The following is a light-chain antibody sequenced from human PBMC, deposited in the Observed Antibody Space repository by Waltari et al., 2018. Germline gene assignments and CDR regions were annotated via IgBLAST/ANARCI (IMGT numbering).Light chain of an antibody. J-gene: IGKJ2*01. V-gene: IGKV1-33*01. CDR3: QHYHTLPYT. CDR2: DAS. Sequence: TCQTTQDVTTSLSWFQQKPWKAPQLLIYDASTLQSGVPSRFSGSGSGTSFSFTITSLQPEDSATYYCQHYHTLPYTFGRGTKLQIK. CDR1: QDVTTS.